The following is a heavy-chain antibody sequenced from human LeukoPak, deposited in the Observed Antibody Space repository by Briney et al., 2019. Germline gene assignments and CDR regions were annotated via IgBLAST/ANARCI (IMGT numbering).Heavy chain of an antibody. D-gene: IGHD6-13*01. CDR3: AHRRSTAGMGSRYNWFDP. Sequence: SGPTLVNPTQTLTLTCTFSGFSLSTSGVGVGWIRQPPGKALEWLALIYWNDDKRYSPSLKSRLTITKDTSKNQVVLTMTNMDPVDTATYYCAHRRSTAGMGSRYNWFDPWGQGTLVTVSS. V-gene: IGHV2-5*01. CDR1: GFSLSTSGVG. CDR2: IYWNDDK. J-gene: IGHJ5*02.